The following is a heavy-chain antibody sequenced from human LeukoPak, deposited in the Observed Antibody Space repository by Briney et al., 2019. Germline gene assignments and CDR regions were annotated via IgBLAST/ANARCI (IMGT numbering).Heavy chain of an antibody. D-gene: IGHD3-10*01. J-gene: IGHJ6*04. Sequence: SLRLSCAASGFTFSSYSMNWVRQAPGKGLEWVSSIRSSSSYIYYADSVKGRFTISRDNAKNSLYLQMNSLRAEDTAVYYCARAVNSAELLWFGELMGYYYYYGMDVWGKGTTVTVSS. V-gene: IGHV3-21*01. CDR1: GFTFSSYS. CDR2: IRSSSSYI. CDR3: ARAVNSAELLWFGELMGYYYYYGMDV.